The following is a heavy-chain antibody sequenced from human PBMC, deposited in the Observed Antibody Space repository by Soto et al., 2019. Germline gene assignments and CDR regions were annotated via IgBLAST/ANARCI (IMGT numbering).Heavy chain of an antibody. Sequence: QVQLQESGPGLVKPSQTLSLTCTVSGGSINSGDYYWVWIRQPPGKGLEWIGYIYYSGSTYYNPYLKSRVTISVDTSKNQFSLKLSSVTAADTAVYYCAGNGDYAVYFDYWGQGTLVTVSS. V-gene: IGHV4-30-4*01. D-gene: IGHD4-17*01. CDR2: IYYSGST. CDR1: GGSINSGDYY. J-gene: IGHJ4*02. CDR3: AGNGDYAVYFDY.